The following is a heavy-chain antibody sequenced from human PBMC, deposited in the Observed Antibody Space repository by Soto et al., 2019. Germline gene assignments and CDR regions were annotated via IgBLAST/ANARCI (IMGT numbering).Heavy chain of an antibody. D-gene: IGHD6-13*01. CDR2: ISYDGSNK. V-gene: IGHV3-30*18. CDR3: AKIGVAAAGTDYYYGMDV. CDR1: GFTFSSYG. Sequence: QVQLVESGGGVVQPGRSLRLSCAASGFTFSSYGMHWVRQAPGKGLEWVAVISYDGSNKYYADSVKGRFTISRDNSKNTXXLQMNSLRAEDTAVYYCAKIGVAAAGTDYYYGMDVWGQGTTVTVSS. J-gene: IGHJ6*02.